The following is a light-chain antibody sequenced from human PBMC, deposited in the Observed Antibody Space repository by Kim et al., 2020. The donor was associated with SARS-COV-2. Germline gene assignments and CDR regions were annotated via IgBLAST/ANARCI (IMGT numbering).Light chain of an antibody. CDR1: SSNIGSTY. CDR3: AAWDDSLSGVI. CDR2: RIY. Sequence: QSVLTQPPSASGTPGQRVTISCSGSSSNIGSTYVYWYQQLPGTAPKLLIYRIYQRPSGVPDRFSGSKSGTSASLAISGLRSDDEADYYCAAWDDSLSGVIFGGGTKLTVL. J-gene: IGLJ2*01. V-gene: IGLV1-47*01.